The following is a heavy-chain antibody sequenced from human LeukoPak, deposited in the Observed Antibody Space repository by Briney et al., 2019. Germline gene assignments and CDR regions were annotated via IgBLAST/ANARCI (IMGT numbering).Heavy chain of an antibody. V-gene: IGHV1-2*02. CDR1: GYTFTGYY. D-gene: IGHD2-15*01. CDR2: INPNSGGT. J-gene: IGHJ4*02. Sequence: ASVKVSCKASGYTFTGYYMHWVRQAPGQGLEWMGWINPNSGGTNYAQKFQGRVTMTRDTSISTAYVELSRLRSDDTAVYYCARLGGYFFSDWDFDYWGQGTLVTVSS. CDR3: ARLGGYFFSDWDFDY.